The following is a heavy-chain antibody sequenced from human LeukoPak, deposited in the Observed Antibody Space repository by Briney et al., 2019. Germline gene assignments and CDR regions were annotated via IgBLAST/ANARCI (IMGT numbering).Heavy chain of an antibody. CDR1: GFTFSDYY. V-gene: IGHV3-11*04. D-gene: IGHD2-2*01. J-gene: IGHJ4*02. CDR2: ISSSGSTI. CDR3: ARERGYCSSTSCYLTADY. Sequence: GGSLRLSCAASGFTFSDYYMSWIRQAPGKGLEWVSYISSSGSTIYYADSVKGRFTISRDNAKNSLYLQMNSLRAEDTAVYYCARERGYCSSTSCYLTADYWGQGTVVTVSS.